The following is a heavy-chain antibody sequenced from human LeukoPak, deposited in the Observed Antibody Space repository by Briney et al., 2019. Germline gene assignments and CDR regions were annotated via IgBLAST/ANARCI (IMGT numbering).Heavy chain of an antibody. D-gene: IGHD2-2*01. V-gene: IGHV3-15*01. CDR1: GFTFSNAW. J-gene: IGHJ3*02. Sequence: GGSLRLSCAASGFTFSNAWMNWVRQAPGKGLEWVGRITSKTDRGATDYAAPVKGRFTVSRDDSKNTLYLQMNSLKTEDTAVYYCTTDQLVVVPAAMAFDIWGQGTMVTVSS. CDR2: ITSKTDRGAT. CDR3: TTDQLVVVPAAMAFDI.